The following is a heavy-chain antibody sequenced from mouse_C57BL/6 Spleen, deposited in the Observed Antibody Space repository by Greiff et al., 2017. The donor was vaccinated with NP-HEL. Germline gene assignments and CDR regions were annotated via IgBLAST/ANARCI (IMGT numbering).Heavy chain of an antibody. J-gene: IGHJ4*01. CDR2: IDPSDSYT. V-gene: IGHV1-50*01. CDR1: GYTFTSYW. Sequence: QVQLKQPGAELVKPGASVKLSCKASGYTFTSYWMQWVKQRPGQGLEWIGEIDPSDSYTNYNQKFKGKATLTVDTSSSTAYMQLSSLTSEDSAVYYCARAYGSSYPYAMDYWGQGTSVTVSS. D-gene: IGHD1-1*01. CDR3: ARAYGSSYPYAMDY.